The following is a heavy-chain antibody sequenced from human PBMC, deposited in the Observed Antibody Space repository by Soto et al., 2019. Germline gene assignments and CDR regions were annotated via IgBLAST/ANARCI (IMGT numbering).Heavy chain of an antibody. Sequence: SETLSLTCTVSGGSISSYYWSWIRQPAGKGLEWIGRIYTSGSTNYNPSRKRRVPMSVDPSKNQFSLKLSSVTAADTAVYYCARDQRGYSGYVFYQNCFDPWGQGTLVTVSS. D-gene: IGHD5-12*01. CDR1: GGSISSYY. V-gene: IGHV4-4*07. J-gene: IGHJ5*02. CDR2: IYTSGST. CDR3: ARDQRGYSGYVFYQNCFDP.